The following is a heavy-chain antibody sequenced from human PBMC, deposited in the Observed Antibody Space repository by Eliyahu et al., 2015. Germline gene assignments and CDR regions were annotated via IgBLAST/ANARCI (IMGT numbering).Heavy chain of an antibody. D-gene: IGHD6-19*01. J-gene: IGHJ4*02. V-gene: IGHV4-34*01. CDR2: INHSGST. Sequence: QVQLQQWGAGLLKPSETLSLTCAVDGGSFSGYYWXWXRQPPXKGLEWIGEINHSGSTNYNPSLKSRVTISVDTSKNQFSLKLSSVTAADTAVYYCARQRYSSGWYDSYWGQGTLVTVSS. CDR3: ARQRYSSGWYDSY. CDR1: GGSFSGYY.